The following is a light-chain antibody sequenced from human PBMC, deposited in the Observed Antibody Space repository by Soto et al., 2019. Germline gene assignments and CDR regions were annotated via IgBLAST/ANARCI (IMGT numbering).Light chain of an antibody. Sequence: EIVLTQSPGTLSLSPGQRATLSCRASHSVSRTYLAWYQQKPGQAPRLLMYGASDSTTGTPGRFSGSGSGTDFTLTISGLEPEDSAVYYCQQFDDSVTFGQGTRLEIK. CDR3: QQFDDSVT. CDR1: HSVSRTY. CDR2: GAS. V-gene: IGKV3-20*01. J-gene: IGKJ5*01.